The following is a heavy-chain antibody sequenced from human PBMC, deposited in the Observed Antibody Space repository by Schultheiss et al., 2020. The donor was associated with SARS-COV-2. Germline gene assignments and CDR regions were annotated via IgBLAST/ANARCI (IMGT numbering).Heavy chain of an antibody. D-gene: IGHD6-19*01. CDR2: IYYSGST. CDR3: ARHFRQWLDTRPNWFDP. V-gene: IGHV4-59*08. Sequence: SETLSLTCAVYGGSFSGYYWSWIRQPPGKGLEWIGYIYYSGSTNYNPSLKSRVTISVDTSKNQFSLKLSSVTAADTAVYYCARHFRQWLDTRPNWFDPWGQGTLVTVSS. J-gene: IGHJ5*02. CDR1: GGSFSGYY.